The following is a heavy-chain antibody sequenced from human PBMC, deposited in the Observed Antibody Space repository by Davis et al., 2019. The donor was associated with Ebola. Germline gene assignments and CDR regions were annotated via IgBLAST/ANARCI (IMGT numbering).Heavy chain of an antibody. CDR2: ISYDGSNK. V-gene: IGHV3-30*04. Sequence: GESLKISCAASGFTFSSYAMHWVRQAPGKVLEWVAVISYDGSNKYYADSVKGRFTISRDNSKNTLYLQMSSLRAEDTAVYYCARDRYYTIDVWGQGTTVTVSS. J-gene: IGHJ6*02. D-gene: IGHD3-10*01. CDR1: GFTFSSYA. CDR3: ARDRYYTIDV.